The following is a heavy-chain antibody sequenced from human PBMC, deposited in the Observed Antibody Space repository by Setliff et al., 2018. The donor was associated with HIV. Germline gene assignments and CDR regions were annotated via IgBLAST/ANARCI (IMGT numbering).Heavy chain of an antibody. Sequence: GGSLRLSCAASGLTFSSYSMNWVRQAPGKGLEWVSSISSSSSDIYYADSVKGRFTISRDNAKNSLYLQMNSLRAEDTAVYYCARDGNYYYYYMDVWGKGTTVTVSS. CDR2: ISSSSSDI. CDR3: ARDGNYYYYYMDV. J-gene: IGHJ6*03. D-gene: IGHD1-26*01. V-gene: IGHV3-21*01. CDR1: GLTFSSYS.